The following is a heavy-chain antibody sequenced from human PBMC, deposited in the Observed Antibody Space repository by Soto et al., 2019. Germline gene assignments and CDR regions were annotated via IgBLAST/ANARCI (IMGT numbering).Heavy chain of an antibody. CDR3: ARVRGYCSGGSCYSFKYYYYYYMDV. CDR2: INHSGST. CDR1: GGSFSGYY. V-gene: IGHV4-34*01. J-gene: IGHJ6*03. D-gene: IGHD2-15*01. Sequence: KTSETLSLTCAVYGGSFSGYYWSWIRQPPGKGLEWIGEINHSGSTNYNPSLKSRVTISVDTSKNQFSLKLSSVTAADTAVYYCARVRGYCSGGSCYSFKYYYYYYMDVWGKGTTVTVSS.